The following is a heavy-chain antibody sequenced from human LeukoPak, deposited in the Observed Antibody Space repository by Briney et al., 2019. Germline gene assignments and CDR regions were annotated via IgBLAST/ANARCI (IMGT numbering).Heavy chain of an antibody. J-gene: IGHJ4*02. CDR2: IYYSGST. CDR1: GGSISSYY. V-gene: IGHV4-59*01. D-gene: IGHD5-18*01. CDR3: ARVVIGYSYGCYFDY. Sequence: SETLSLTCTVSGGSISSYYWSWIRQPPGKGLEWIGYIYYSGSTNYNPSLKSRVTISVDTSKNQFSLKLSSVTAADTAVYYCARVVIGYSYGCYFDYWGQGTLVTVSS.